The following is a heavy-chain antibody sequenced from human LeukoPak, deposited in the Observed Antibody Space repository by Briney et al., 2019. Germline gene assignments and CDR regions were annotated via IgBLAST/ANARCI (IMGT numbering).Heavy chain of an antibody. J-gene: IGHJ4*02. D-gene: IGHD4-17*01. Sequence: SETLSLTCTVSGGSISSGDYYWSWIRQPPGKGLEWIGSIYYSGSTYYNPSLKSRVTISLDTSKNQFSLRLSSVTAADTAVYYCARHSAVTTFTFDYWGQGTLVTVSS. V-gene: IGHV4-39*01. CDR2: IYYSGST. CDR3: ARHSAVTTFTFDY. CDR1: GGSISSGDYY.